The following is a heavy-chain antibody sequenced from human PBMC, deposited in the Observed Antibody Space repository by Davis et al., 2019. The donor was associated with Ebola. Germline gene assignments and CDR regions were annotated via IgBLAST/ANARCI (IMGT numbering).Heavy chain of an antibody. CDR3: ARGIGLGVVVVAATRWFDP. V-gene: IGHV4-34*01. J-gene: IGHJ5*02. D-gene: IGHD2-15*01. CDR2: INHSGST. CDR1: GGSFSGYY. Sequence: PSETLSLTCAVYGGSFSGYYWSWIRQPPGKGLEWIGEINHSGSTNYNPSLKSRVTISVDTSKNQFSLKLSSVTAADTAVYYCARGIGLGVVVVAATRWFDPWGQGTLVTVSS.